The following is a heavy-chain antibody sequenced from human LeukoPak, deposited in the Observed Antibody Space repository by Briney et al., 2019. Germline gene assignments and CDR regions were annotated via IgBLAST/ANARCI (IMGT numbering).Heavy chain of an antibody. J-gene: IGHJ4*02. CDR3: AKTLIVVVNNYFDY. V-gene: IGHV3-23*01. CDR2: IGGSGGNT. D-gene: IGHD2-21*01. CDR1: GFTFSSYA. Sequence: PGGSLRLSCAASGFTFSSYAMSWVRQAPGKGLEWVSGIGGSGGNTYYADSVKGRFTISRDNSKNTLYLQMNSLRVEDTAVYYCAKTLIVVVNNYFDYWGQGTLVTVSS.